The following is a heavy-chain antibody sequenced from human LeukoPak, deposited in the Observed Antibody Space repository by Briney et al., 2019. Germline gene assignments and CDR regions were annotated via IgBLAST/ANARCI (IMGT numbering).Heavy chain of an antibody. V-gene: IGHV1-46*01. CDR1: GYTFTGYY. D-gene: IGHD3-10*01. CDR3: ARDLGVRGDGWFDP. Sequence: ASVKVSCKASGYTFTGYYMHWVRQAPGQGLEWMGIINPRTGSTTYAQRFQGRVTMTRDTSTSTVYMELSSLTSADTALYYCARDLGVRGDGWFDPWGQGTLVTVSS. CDR2: INPRTGST. J-gene: IGHJ5*02.